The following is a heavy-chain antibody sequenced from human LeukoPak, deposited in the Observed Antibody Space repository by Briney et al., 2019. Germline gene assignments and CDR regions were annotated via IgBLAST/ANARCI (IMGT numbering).Heavy chain of an antibody. D-gene: IGHD2-2*01. V-gene: IGHV3-30-3*02. Sequence: GRSLRLSCAASGCTFSSYAMRWVRQAPGKGLEWVAVISYDGSNKYYADSVKGRFTISRDNSKNTLYLQMNSLRAEDTAVYYCAKYPPYCSSTSCHEVFDYWGQGTLVTVSS. CDR3: AKYPPYCSSTSCHEVFDY. CDR2: ISYDGSNK. CDR1: GCTFSSYA. J-gene: IGHJ4*02.